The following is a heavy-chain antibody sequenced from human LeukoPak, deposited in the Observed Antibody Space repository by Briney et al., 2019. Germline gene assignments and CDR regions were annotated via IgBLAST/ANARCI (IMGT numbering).Heavy chain of an antibody. CDR2: SGDGSTT. J-gene: IGHJ4*02. CDR1: GFAFISYW. CDR3: ARSQFDY. V-gene: IGHV3-74*01. Sequence: GGSLRLSCATSGFAFISYWMLWVRQAPGKGLVWVSRSGDGSTTTYADSVKGRFTISRDNTKNILYLEVNSLRAEDTAIYYCARSQFDYWGQGILVTVSS.